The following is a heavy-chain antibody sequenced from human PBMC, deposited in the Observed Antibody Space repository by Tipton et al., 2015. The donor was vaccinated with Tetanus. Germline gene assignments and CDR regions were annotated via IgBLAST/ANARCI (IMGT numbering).Heavy chain of an antibody. CDR1: GFTFSTYW. V-gene: IGHV3-7*03. CDR3: ARELYRSADF. D-gene: IGHD3-10*01. J-gene: IGHJ4*02. CDR2: INQDGSEK. Sequence: SLRLSCADSGFTFSTYWMAWVRQAPGKGLEWVANINQDGSEKYYVDSVKGRFTISRDNAKNLVYLQMNSLRAEDTAVYYCARELYRSADFWGQGTLVTVSS.